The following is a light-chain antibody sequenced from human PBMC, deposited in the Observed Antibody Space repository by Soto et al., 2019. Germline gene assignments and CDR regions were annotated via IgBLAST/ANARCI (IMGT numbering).Light chain of an antibody. Sequence: DIQMTQSPSSLSASVGDRVTITCRASQSINNYLNWYQQREGKAPKLLIYAATSLQSGVPPRFSGSGSGTDFNHTIRKLHTDEFATYYDQQSHNTRYAFGLGSKL. CDR2: AAT. CDR1: QSINNY. CDR3: QQSHNTRYA. J-gene: IGKJ2*01. V-gene: IGKV1-39*01.